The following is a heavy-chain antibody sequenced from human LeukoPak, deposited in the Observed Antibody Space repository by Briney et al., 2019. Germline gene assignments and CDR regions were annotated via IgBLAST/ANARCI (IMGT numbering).Heavy chain of an antibody. Sequence: SETLSLTCTVSGDSISSGDYYWSWIRQPPGKGLEWIGYIYYSGRSYYNPSLESRITISVDTSKNQFSLKLRSVTAADTAVYYCAKTYYDSSGYHFDNWGQGTLVTVSS. D-gene: IGHD3-22*01. CDR2: IYYSGRS. V-gene: IGHV4-30-4*01. CDR1: GDSISSGDYY. J-gene: IGHJ4*02. CDR3: AKTYYDSSGYHFDN.